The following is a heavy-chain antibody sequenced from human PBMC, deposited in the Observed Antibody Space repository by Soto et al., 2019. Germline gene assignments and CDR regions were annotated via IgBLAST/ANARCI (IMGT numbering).Heavy chain of an antibody. D-gene: IGHD1-1*01. CDR2: SSYGGIT. CDR1: GGSISISDTNYY. J-gene: IGHJ4*02. Sequence: SETLSLTCTVSGGSISISDTNYYWGWIRQPPGKGLEWIGSSSYGGITYHNPSLKSRVTISIDTSKSHFSLKLTSVTAADTAVYYCGRHRRETGTYAQPLDYWGQGILVT. CDR3: GRHRRETGTYAQPLDY. V-gene: IGHV4-39*01.